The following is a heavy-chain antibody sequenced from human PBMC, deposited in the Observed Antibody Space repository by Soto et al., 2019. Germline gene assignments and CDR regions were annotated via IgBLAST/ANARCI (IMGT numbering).Heavy chain of an antibody. J-gene: IGHJ6*02. V-gene: IGHV4-61*08. CDR3: ARLDVVAGRGTYYQYYGMDV. D-gene: IGHD5-12*01. CDR2: IYHSGST. CDR1: GVSVNSGDYY. Sequence: TSETLSLTCTVSGVSVNSGDYYWSWIRQPPGKGLEWIGYIYHSGSTNYNPSLKSRVTISADTSKNQFSLKLSSVNAADTAVYYCARLDVVAGRGTYYQYYGMDVWGQGTTVTVSS.